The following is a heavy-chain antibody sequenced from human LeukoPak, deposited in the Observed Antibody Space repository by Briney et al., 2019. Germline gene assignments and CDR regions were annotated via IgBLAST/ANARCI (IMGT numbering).Heavy chain of an antibody. CDR1: GFTFSSYA. J-gene: IGHJ6*02. D-gene: IGHD6-19*01. Sequence: PGGSLRLSCAASGFTFSSYAMSWVRQAPGKGLEWVSRISGSGGSTYYADSVKGRFTISRDNSKNTLYLQMSSLRAEDTAVYYCAKNVITVAGTRTYFFVMDVWGQGTTVTVSS. V-gene: IGHV3-23*01. CDR2: ISGSGGST. CDR3: AKNVITVAGTRTYFFVMDV.